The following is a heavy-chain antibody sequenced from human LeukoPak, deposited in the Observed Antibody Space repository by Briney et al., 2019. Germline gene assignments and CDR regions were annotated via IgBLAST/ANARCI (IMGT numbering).Heavy chain of an antibody. CDR1: GYTFTSYD. CDR2: MNPNSGNT. J-gene: IGHJ6*03. V-gene: IGHV1-8*03. Sequence: GASVKVSCKASGYTFTSYDINWVRQATGQGLEWMGWMNPNSGNTGYAQKFQGRVTITRNTSISTAYMELSSLRSEDTAVYYCARLAVPAAIRYYHYYYMDVWGKGTTVTVSS. CDR3: ARLAVPAAIRYYHYYYMDV. D-gene: IGHD2-2*01.